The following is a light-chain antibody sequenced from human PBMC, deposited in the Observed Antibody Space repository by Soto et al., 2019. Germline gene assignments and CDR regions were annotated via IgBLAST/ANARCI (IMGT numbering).Light chain of an antibody. V-gene: IGKV1-39*01. CDR2: AAS. Sequence: DIQMTQSPSSLSASVGDRVSITCRASQSISNYLNWYQQKPGKAPKLLIYAASSLQSGVPSRFSGSGSGTDFTLTISSLQPEDFATYYCQQANSFPNTFGQGTRLEIK. J-gene: IGKJ5*01. CDR1: QSISNY. CDR3: QQANSFPNT.